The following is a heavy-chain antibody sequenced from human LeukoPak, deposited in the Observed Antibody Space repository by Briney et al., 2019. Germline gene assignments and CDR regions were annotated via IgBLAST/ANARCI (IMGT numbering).Heavy chain of an antibody. V-gene: IGHV4-4*07. CDR2: IYTSGST. Sequence: SETLSLTCTVSGGSISSYYWSWIRQPAGKGLEWIGRIYTSGSTNYNPSLKSRVPMSVDTSKNQFSLKLSSVTAADTAVYYCARLEGYCSSTSCYSSGGVDYWGQGTLVTVSS. D-gene: IGHD2-2*02. CDR3: ARLEGYCSSTSCYSSGGVDY. J-gene: IGHJ4*02. CDR1: GGSISSYY.